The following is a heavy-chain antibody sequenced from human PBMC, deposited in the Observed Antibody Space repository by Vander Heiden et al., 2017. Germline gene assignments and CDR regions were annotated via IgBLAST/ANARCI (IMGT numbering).Heavy chain of an antibody. CDR3: AREEFMTTVTIDSSLYYYGMDV. D-gene: IGHD4-17*01. CDR1: GFTYSSYG. CDR2: IWYDGSIK. J-gene: IGHJ6*02. Sequence: QVQLVESGGGVVQPGRSLRLYCAASGFTYSSYGMHWVRQAPGKVLEWLAVIWYDGSIKYYADSVKGRFTISRDNSKNTLYLQMNSLRAEDTAVYYCAREEFMTTVTIDSSLYYYGMDVWGQGTTVTVSS. V-gene: IGHV3-33*01.